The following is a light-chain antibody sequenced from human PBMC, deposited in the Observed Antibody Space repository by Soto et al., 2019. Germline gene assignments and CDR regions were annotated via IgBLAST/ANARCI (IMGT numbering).Light chain of an antibody. CDR2: WAS. Sequence: DIVMTQSPDSLAVSMVERATINCKSSQSVLYSSNNENYLAWYQQKPGQPPNLLIYWASTRESGVPDRFSGSGSGTDFTLTISSLQAEDVAVYYCQQYYSTPPTFGQGTKVEIK. CDR3: QQYYSTPPT. CDR1: QSVLYSSNNENY. J-gene: IGKJ1*01. V-gene: IGKV4-1*01.